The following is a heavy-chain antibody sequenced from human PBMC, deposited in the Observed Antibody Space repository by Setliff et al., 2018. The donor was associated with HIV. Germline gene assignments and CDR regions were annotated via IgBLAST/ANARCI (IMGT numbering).Heavy chain of an antibody. V-gene: IGHV4-39*01. D-gene: IGHD4-4*01. CDR1: GGSISTSTFY. CDR2: IYYSGST. Sequence: SETLSLTCTVSGGSISTSTFYWGWIRQPPGKGLEWIGSIYYSGSTYYNPTLKSRVTVSVDTSKDPFSLRLSSVTVADTAVYYCASTTLEYYYYMDVWGKGTTVTVSS. J-gene: IGHJ6*03. CDR3: ASTTLEYYYYMDV.